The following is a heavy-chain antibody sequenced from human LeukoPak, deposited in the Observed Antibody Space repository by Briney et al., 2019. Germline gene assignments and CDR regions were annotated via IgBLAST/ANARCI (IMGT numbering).Heavy chain of an antibody. J-gene: IGHJ6*04. V-gene: IGHV3-48*03. CDR3: AGQGLNSYYGMDV. CDR1: GFTFSSYE. D-gene: IGHD3-22*01. CDR2: ISSSGSTI. Sequence: GGSLRLSCAASGFTFSSYEMNWVRQAPGKGLEWVSYISSSGSTIYYADSVKGRFTISRDNAKNSLYLQMNSLRAEDTAVYYCAGQGLNSYYGMDVWGKGTTVTVSS.